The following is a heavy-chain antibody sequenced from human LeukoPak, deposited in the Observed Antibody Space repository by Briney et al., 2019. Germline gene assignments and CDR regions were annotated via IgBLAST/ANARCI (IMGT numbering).Heavy chain of an antibody. CDR2: ISYDGSNK. CDR1: GFTFSSYA. V-gene: IGHV3-30-3*01. Sequence: AGGSLRLSCVASGFTFSSYAMHWVRQAPGKGLEWVAVISYDGSNKYYADSVKGRFTISRDNSKNTLYLQMNSLRAEDTAVYYCARYDARYGMDVWGQGTTVTVSS. J-gene: IGHJ6*02. D-gene: IGHD1-1*01. CDR3: ARYDARYGMDV.